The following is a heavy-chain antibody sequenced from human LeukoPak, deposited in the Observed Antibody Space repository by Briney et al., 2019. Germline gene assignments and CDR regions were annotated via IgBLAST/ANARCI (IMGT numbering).Heavy chain of an antibody. Sequence: SGPTLVKPTQTLTLTCTFSGISLATSGVGGGWVRQPPGKALEWLALIYWNGDEGYGPSLKTRLTITKDNSKQQVVLNVTNMDPVDTATYYCARSDERRGYAFDFWGQGTLVTVSS. J-gene: IGHJ4*02. D-gene: IGHD5-18*01. CDR2: IYWNGDE. CDR1: GISLATSGVG. V-gene: IGHV2-5*01. CDR3: ARSDERRGYAFDF.